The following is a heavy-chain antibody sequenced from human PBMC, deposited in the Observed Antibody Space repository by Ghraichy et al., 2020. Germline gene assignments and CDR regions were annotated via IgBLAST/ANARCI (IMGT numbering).Heavy chain of an antibody. Sequence: ASVKVSCKASGYTFTSYDINWVRQATGQGLEWMGWMNPNSGNTGYAQKFQGRVTMTRNTSISTAYMELSSLRSEDTAVYYCARGGKVVVAAIRYYYYGMDVWGQGTTVTVSS. CDR3: ARGGKVVVAAIRYYYYGMDV. D-gene: IGHD2-15*01. V-gene: IGHV1-8*01. J-gene: IGHJ6*02. CDR2: MNPNSGNT. CDR1: GYTFTSYD.